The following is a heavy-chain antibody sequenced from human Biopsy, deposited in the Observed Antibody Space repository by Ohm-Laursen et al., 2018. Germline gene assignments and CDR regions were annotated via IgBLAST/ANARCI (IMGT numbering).Heavy chain of an antibody. CDR1: GGSISSYY. CDR2: IYYSGST. V-gene: IGHV4-59*08. CDR3: ARRLPLRGYAFDV. Sequence: SDTLSLTCTVSGGSISSYYWSWIRQPPGKGLEWIGYIYYSGSTNYNPSLKSRVTISVDTSKNQFSLKLSSVTAADTAVYYCARRLPLRGYAFDVWGQGTLVTVSS. D-gene: IGHD3-10*01. J-gene: IGHJ3*01.